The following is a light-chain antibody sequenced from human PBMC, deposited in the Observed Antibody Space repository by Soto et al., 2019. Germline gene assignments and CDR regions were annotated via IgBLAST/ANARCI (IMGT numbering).Light chain of an antibody. CDR2: DAS. CDR1: QSVSSY. J-gene: IGKJ3*01. CDR3: QQRSNWPRT. Sequence: EIVLTQSPATLSLSPGERATLSCRASQSVSSYLAWYQQKPGQAPRLLIYDASNMATGIPARFSGSGSGTDFTLTNSSLAPEDFAVYYCQQRSNWPRTFGPGTKVDIK. V-gene: IGKV3-11*01.